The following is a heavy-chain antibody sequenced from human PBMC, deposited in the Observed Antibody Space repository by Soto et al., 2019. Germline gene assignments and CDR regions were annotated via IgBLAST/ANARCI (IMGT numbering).Heavy chain of an antibody. CDR2: ISDSGRFT. Sequence: EIQLLESGGGLVQPGGSLRLSCAASGFTFSTFAMNWVRQAPGKGLEWVSGISDSGRFTYYAASVKGRFTISRDDSKNPVFLQMSSLRAEDTAIYYCAKAAAIYYFDHWGQGTRVIVST. V-gene: IGHV3-23*01. J-gene: IGHJ4*02. CDR1: GFTFSTFA. CDR3: AKAAAIYYFDH. D-gene: IGHD3-9*01.